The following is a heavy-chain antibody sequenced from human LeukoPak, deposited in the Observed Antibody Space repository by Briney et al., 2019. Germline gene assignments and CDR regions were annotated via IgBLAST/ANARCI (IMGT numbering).Heavy chain of an antibody. V-gene: IGHV3-23*01. Sequence: GGSLRLSCAASGFTFSSFAMNWVRQAPGKGLEWVSTMSGDATSTYYADSVKGRFTISRDNSKTTLFLQMNSLRAEDTAVYYCAKRTSGSSWYSSDSWGQGTLVTVSS. CDR1: GFTFSSFA. J-gene: IGHJ4*02. CDR2: MSGDATST. CDR3: AKRTSGSSWYSSDS. D-gene: IGHD6-13*01.